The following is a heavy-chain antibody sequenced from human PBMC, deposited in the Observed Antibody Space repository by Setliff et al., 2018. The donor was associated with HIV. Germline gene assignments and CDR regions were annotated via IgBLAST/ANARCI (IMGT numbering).Heavy chain of an antibody. CDR2: VYDSGTT. CDR3: ATYWGGEGGRGY. CDR1: GGSISNSH. D-gene: IGHD1-26*01. Sequence: LSLTCTVSGGSISNSHWSWIRQPPGKGLEWIGYVYDSGTTQYNPSLESRVTISLHTSKNHFSLKLNSVTAADTAVYYCATYWGGEGGRGYWGQGTLVTVSS. V-gene: IGHV4-59*01. J-gene: IGHJ4*02.